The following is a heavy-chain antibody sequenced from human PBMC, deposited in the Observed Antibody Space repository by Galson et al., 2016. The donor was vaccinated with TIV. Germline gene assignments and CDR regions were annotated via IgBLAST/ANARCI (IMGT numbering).Heavy chain of an antibody. D-gene: IGHD1-1*01. CDR1: GFTFSSHG. J-gene: IGHJ4*02. CDR2: IWFDGSND. V-gene: IGHV3-33*01. CDR3: ARGERATTKILFDY. Sequence: SLRLSCATSGFTFSSHGMHWARQAPGKGLEWVAVIWFDGSNDRYADSVKGRLTISRDNSKNTLYLQMNSLRAEDTAMYYCARGERATTKILFDYWGQGTLVTVSS.